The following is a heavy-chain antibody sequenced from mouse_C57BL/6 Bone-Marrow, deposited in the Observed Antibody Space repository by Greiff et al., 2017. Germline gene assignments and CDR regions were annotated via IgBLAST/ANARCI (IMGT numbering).Heavy chain of an antibody. J-gene: IGHJ4*01. Sequence: EVMLVESGGGLVKPGGSLKLSCAASGFTFSDYGMHWVRQAPEKGLEWVAYISSGSSTIYYADTVKGRFTISRDNAKNTLFLQMTSLRSDDTAMYYCARVGYYVHYYSMDYWGQGTSVTVSS. CDR1: GFTFSDYG. D-gene: IGHD2-3*01. CDR3: ARVGYYVHYYSMDY. V-gene: IGHV5-17*01. CDR2: ISSGSSTI.